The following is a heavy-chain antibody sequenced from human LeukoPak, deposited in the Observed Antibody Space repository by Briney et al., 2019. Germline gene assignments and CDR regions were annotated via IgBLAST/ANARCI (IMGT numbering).Heavy chain of an antibody. J-gene: IGHJ4*02. V-gene: IGHV4-59*01. D-gene: IGHD3-22*01. Sequence: SETLSLTCAVSGGSLTRYYWTWIRQPPGKGLEWIVYLYYSGSAKYSPSLKSRVTISVDTSKNQFSLKLSSVTAADTAVYYCARDTDYYDSSGYSRQFDYWGQGILVTVSS. CDR2: LYYSGSA. CDR1: GGSLTRYY. CDR3: ARDTDYYDSSGYSRQFDY.